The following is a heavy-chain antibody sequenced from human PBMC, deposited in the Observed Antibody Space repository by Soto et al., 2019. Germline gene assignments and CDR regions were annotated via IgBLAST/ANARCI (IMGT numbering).Heavy chain of an antibody. Sequence: GGSLRLSCAASGFTFETYGMHWVRQAPGKGLEWVAAIWYDGSHEYYADSVKGRFTISRDNSKNTLYLQMNSLRDEDTAVFYCARDLVASPGQVSPYYCGMDVWGQGTTVTVSS. V-gene: IGHV3-33*01. D-gene: IGHD6-13*01. CDR3: ARDLVASPGQVSPYYCGMDV. J-gene: IGHJ6*02. CDR1: GFTFETYG. CDR2: IWYDGSHE.